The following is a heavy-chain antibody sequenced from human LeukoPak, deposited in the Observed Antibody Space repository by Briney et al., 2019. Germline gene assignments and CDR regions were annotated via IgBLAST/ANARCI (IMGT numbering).Heavy chain of an antibody. CDR1: GGTFSSYA. V-gene: IGHV1-69*13. Sequence: ASVKVSCKASGGTFSSYAISWVRQAPGQGLEWMGGIIPIFGTANYAQKFQGRVTITADESTSTAYMELSSLRSEDTAVYYCARGLQGDILTGINPSPDAFDIWGQGTMVTVSS. CDR2: IIPIFGTA. D-gene: IGHD3-9*01. J-gene: IGHJ3*02. CDR3: ARGLQGDILTGINPSPDAFDI.